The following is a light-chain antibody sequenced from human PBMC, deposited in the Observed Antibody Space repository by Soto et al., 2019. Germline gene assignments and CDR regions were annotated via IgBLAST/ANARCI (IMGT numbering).Light chain of an antibody. CDR3: LIFDSDAWV. V-gene: IGLV7-46*01. Sequence: QAVVTQEPSLTVSPGGTVTLTCASSTGPVTSGHYPNWLQQKSGQAPRRLIFDTTIRDSWAPARLSGTLLGGKAALTLSGAQPEDEAEYYCLIFDSDAWVFGGGTQLTVL. CDR1: TGPVTSGHY. J-gene: IGLJ3*02. CDR2: DTT.